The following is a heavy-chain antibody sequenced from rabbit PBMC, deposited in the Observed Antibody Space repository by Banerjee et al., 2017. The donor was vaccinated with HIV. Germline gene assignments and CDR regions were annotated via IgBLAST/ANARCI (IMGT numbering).Heavy chain of an antibody. CDR1: GFTISSYH. CDR3: ARDTADYGDYVYDYFNL. V-gene: IGHV1S40*01. D-gene: IGHD2-1*01. CDR2: IYVGSSGST. J-gene: IGHJ4*01. Sequence: QSLEESGGDLVTPGGTLTLTCTASGFTISSYHMCWVRQAPGKGLEWIACIYVGSSGSTYYANWAKGRFTISKTSSTTVTLQMTSLTAADTATYFCARDTADYGDYVYDYFNLWGQGTLVTVS.